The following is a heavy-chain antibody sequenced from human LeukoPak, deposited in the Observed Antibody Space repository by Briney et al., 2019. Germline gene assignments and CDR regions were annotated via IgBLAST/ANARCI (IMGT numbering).Heavy chain of an antibody. J-gene: IGHJ4*02. D-gene: IGHD2-2*01. V-gene: IGHV3-30*18. CDR2: ISYDGSDQ. CDR3: AKLGCSSTRCYINY. CDR1: GFTFSTYG. Sequence: GGSLRLSCAASGFTFSTYGMRWVRQAPGKGLEWVAVISYDGSDQYYADSVKGRFTVSRDNSKNTLYLQMNSLRVEDTAVYYCAKLGCSSTRCYINYWGQGTLVTVSS.